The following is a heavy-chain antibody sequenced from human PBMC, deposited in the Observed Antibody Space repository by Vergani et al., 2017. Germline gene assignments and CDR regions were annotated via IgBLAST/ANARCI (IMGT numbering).Heavy chain of an antibody. D-gene: IGHD2-8*01. CDR1: GYTFTSDD. CDR3: VRARGTCTYDLCPRYYYDL. CDR2: MNPISGNT. J-gene: IGHJ4*02. Sequence: QVQLVQSGAEVKKPGASVKVSCKASGYTFTSDDINWVRQATGQGLEWMGWMNPISGNTGYAQNLQGRLTITRDTSVNTAYMELSSPTSEDMAVYYCVRARGTCTYDLCPRYYYDLWGQGTLVTVSS. V-gene: IGHV1-8*03.